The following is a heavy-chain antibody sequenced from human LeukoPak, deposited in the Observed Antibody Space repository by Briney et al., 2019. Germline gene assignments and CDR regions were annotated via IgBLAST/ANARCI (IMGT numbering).Heavy chain of an antibody. CDR1: GKTLSDLS. CDR3: VTGFTTMAVDYFDY. D-gene: IGHD5-18*01. CDR2: SDPEDGER. J-gene: IGHJ4*02. Sequence: ASVKVSCKVSGKTLSDLSIHWLRQPPGKGLEWLGGSDPEDGERIYAQMFQGRDTMTEDTSIDTAYMELSSLRSEDTAVYYCVTGFTTMAVDYFDYWGQGTLVTVSP. V-gene: IGHV1-24*01.